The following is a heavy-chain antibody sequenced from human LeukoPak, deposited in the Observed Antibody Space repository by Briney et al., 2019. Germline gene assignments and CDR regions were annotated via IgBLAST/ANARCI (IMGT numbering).Heavy chain of an antibody. V-gene: IGHV1-2*06. CDR1: GYTFTGYY. CDR3: ARVYGDHQDLKYYFDY. J-gene: IGHJ4*02. Sequence: GASVKVSCKASGYTFTGYYMHWVRQAPGQGLEWMGRINPNSGGTNYAQKFQGRVTMTRDTSISTAYMELSSLRSEDTAVYYCARVYGDHQDLKYYFDYWGQGTLVTVSS. CDR2: INPNSGGT. D-gene: IGHD4-17*01.